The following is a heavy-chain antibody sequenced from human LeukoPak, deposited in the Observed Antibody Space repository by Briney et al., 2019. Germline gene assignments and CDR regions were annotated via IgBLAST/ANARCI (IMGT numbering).Heavy chain of an antibody. V-gene: IGHV4-59*01. J-gene: IGHJ5*02. CDR1: GGSISSYY. CDR3: ARAARGYGIPAAITRYNWFHP. CDR2: IYYSGST. Sequence: SETLSLTCTVSGGSISSYYWSWIRQPPGKGLEWIGYIYYSGSTNYNPSLKSRVTISVDTSKNQFSLKLSSVTAADTAVYYCARAARGYGIPAAITRYNWFHPRGQGTLVTVSS. D-gene: IGHD2-2*01.